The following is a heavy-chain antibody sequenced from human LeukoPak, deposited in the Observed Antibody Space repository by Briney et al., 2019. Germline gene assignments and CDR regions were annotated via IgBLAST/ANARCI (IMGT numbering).Heavy chain of an antibody. V-gene: IGHV4-59*01. CDR3: ARVGSSWYQADP. CDR2: IYYSGST. Sequence: SETLSLTCTVSGGSISSYYWGWIRQPPGKGLEWIGYIYYSGSTNYNPSLKSRVTISVDTSKNQFSLKLSSVTAADTAVYYCARVGSSWYQADPWGQGTLVTVSS. D-gene: IGHD6-13*01. J-gene: IGHJ5*02. CDR1: GGSISSYY.